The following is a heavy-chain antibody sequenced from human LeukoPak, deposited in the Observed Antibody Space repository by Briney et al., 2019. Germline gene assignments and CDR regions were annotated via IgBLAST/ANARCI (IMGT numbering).Heavy chain of an antibody. CDR3: ARDEVSGTYYNVLGYYYYYYMDV. D-gene: IGHD3-10*01. CDR2: IYYSGNT. CDR1: GVSISSSNSY. Sequence: SETLSLTCTVSGVSISSSNSYWGWIRQPPGKGLEWIGSIYYSGNTYYNASLKSQVSISIDTSKNQFSLRLTSVTAADTAVYYCARDEVSGTYYNVLGYYYYYYMDVWGKGTTVTISS. V-gene: IGHV4-39*01. J-gene: IGHJ6*03.